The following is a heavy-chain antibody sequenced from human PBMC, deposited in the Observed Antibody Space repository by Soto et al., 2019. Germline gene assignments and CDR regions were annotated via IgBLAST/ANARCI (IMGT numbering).Heavy chain of an antibody. CDR1: GFTFSSYG. V-gene: IGHV3-30*18. D-gene: IGHD3-16*01. CDR3: VKGGWLDF. CDR2: ISHDGSNK. Sequence: GGSLRLSCAASGFTFSSYGMHWVRQAPGKGLEWVAVISHDGSNKYFADSVKGRFTISRDNSQNTLYLQMNSLRAEDTAVYACVKGGWLDFWGQGTLVTVSS. J-gene: IGHJ5*01.